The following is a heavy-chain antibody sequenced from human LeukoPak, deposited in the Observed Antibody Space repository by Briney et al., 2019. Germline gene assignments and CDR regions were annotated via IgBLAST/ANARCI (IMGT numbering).Heavy chain of an antibody. CDR1: GFTFSSYS. J-gene: IGHJ4*02. CDR3: AGYGSGTSYITNYFDY. D-gene: IGHD3-10*01. CDR2: ISSDSRTI. Sequence: PGGSLRLSCAASGFTFSSYSMNWVRQAPGKGLEWVSYISSDSRTIYYADSVKGRFTISRDNAKNSLYLQMKSLRDEDTAVYYCAGYGSGTSYITNYFDYWGQGTLVTVSS. V-gene: IGHV3-48*02.